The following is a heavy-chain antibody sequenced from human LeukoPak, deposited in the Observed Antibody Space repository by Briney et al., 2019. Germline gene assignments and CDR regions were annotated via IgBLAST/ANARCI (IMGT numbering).Heavy chain of an antibody. CDR3: ARPRVPDS. CDR1: GFTFSTSW. Sequence: GGSLRLSCAASGFTFSTSWMSWVRQAPGKGLEWVTNIKHDASETNYVDSVKGRFTISRDNAKNSLYLQMNSLRAEDTAVYYCARPRVPDSWGQGTLVTVSS. V-gene: IGHV3-7*01. J-gene: IGHJ4*02. CDR2: IKHDASET.